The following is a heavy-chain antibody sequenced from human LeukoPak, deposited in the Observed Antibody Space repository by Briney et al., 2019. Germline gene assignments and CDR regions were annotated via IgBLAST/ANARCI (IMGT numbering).Heavy chain of an antibody. Sequence: GESLKISCKGSGYSFTSYWIGWVRQMPGKGLEWMGIIYPGDSDTRYSPSFQGQVTISADKSISTAYLQWSSLKASDTAMYYCARHPPVGATTGWFDPWGQGTLVTVSS. J-gene: IGHJ5*02. CDR3: ARHPPVGATTGWFDP. CDR2: IYPGDSDT. V-gene: IGHV5-51*01. D-gene: IGHD1-26*01. CDR1: GYSFTSYW.